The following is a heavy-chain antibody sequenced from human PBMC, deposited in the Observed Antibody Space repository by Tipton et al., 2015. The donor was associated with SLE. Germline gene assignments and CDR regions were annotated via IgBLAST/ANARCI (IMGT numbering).Heavy chain of an antibody. Sequence: SLRLSCAASGFTFSTYAMSWVRQAPGKGLEWVSSITGSGGNTYYGDSVKGRFTISRDNSKNTLYVQMNSLRAEDTAVYFCAKDRVPGDYWGQGTLVTVTS. CDR3: AKDRVPGDY. CDR1: GFTFSTYA. V-gene: IGHV3-23*01. D-gene: IGHD2-2*01. CDR2: ITGSGGNT. J-gene: IGHJ4*02.